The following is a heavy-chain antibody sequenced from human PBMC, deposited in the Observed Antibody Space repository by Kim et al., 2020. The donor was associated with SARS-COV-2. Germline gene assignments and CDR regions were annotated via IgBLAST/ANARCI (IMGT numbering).Heavy chain of an antibody. CDR2: ISYDGSNK. V-gene: IGHV3-30*18. CDR3: AKGPAQQWLALDY. CDR1: GFTFSSYG. J-gene: IGHJ4*02. Sequence: GGSLRLSCAASGFTFSSYGMHWVRQAPGKGLEWVAVISYDGSNKYYADSVKGRFTISRDNSKNTLYLQMNSLRAEDTAVYYCAKGPAQQWLALDYWGQGTLVTVSS. D-gene: IGHD6-19*01.